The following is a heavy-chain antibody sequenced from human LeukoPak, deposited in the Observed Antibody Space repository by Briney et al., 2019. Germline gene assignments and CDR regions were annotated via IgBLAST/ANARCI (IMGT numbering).Heavy chain of an antibody. CDR3: ARGSLWLQLDY. CDR2: IQWDGSNK. J-gene: IGHJ4*02. Sequence: GGSLRLSYAVSGFTLKNNGMHWVRQAPGKGLEWVAFIQWDGSNKYYADSVKGRFTISRDNSKNTLYLQMNSLRAEDTAVYYCARGSLWLQLDYSGQGTLVTVSS. CDR1: GFTLKNNG. D-gene: IGHD5-24*01. V-gene: IGHV3-30*02.